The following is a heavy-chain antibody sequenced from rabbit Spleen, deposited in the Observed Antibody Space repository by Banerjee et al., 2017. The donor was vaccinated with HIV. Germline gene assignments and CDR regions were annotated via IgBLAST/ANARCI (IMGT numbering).Heavy chain of an antibody. CDR1: GIDFNSDDY. D-gene: IGHD1-1*01. CDR3: ARNYVNAFDP. V-gene: IGHV1S45*01. CDR2: VGSGGFT. Sequence: QEHLEESGGGLVKPGGTLTLTCKASGIDFNSDDYMCWVRQPPGKGLEWIACVGSGGFTYSATWATGRFTISKTSSTTVTLQMTSLTAADTATYFCARNYVNAFDPWGQGTLVTVS. J-gene: IGHJ2*01.